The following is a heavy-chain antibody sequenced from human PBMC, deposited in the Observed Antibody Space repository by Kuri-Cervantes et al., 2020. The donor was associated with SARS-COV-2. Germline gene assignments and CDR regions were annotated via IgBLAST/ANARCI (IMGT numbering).Heavy chain of an antibody. CDR2: IYSGGST. CDR1: GFTFSSYA. D-gene: IGHD2-21*01. J-gene: IGHJ3*02. V-gene: IGHV3-66*02. Sequence: GESLKISCAASGFTFSSYAMSWVRQAPGKGLEWVSVIYSGGSTYYADSVKGRFTISRDNAKNTLYLQMSSLRAEDTAVYYCVKLLSSEDGGDAFDIWGQGTMVTVSS. CDR3: VKLLSSEDGGDAFDI.